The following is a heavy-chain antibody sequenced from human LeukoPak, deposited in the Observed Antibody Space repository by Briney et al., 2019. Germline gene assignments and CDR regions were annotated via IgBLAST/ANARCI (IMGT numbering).Heavy chain of an antibody. CDR3: AKYYYGSGSYYKGLDY. J-gene: IGHJ4*02. CDR2: ISGSGGST. V-gene: IGHV3-23*01. CDR1: GFTFSSYG. Sequence: GGSLRLSCAASGFTFSSYGMSWVRQAPGKGLEWVSVISGSGGSTYHADSVKGRFTISKDNSKNTLYLQMNSLRAEDTAVYYCAKYYYGSGSYYKGLDYWGQGTLVTVSS. D-gene: IGHD3-10*01.